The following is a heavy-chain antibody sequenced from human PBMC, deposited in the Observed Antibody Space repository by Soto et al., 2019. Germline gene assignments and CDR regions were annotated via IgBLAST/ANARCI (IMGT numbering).Heavy chain of an antibody. CDR2: IYYSGNT. Sequence: SETLSLTCTVSGASMSPSYWSWIRQPPGKGLEWIGYIYYSGNTNYNPSLKSRVTMSVDTSKNQFSLILSSVTAADTAVYYCARGGWSVDPWGQGTLVTVSS. V-gene: IGHV4-59*01. CDR1: GASMSPSY. J-gene: IGHJ5*02. CDR3: ARGGWSVDP. D-gene: IGHD6-19*01.